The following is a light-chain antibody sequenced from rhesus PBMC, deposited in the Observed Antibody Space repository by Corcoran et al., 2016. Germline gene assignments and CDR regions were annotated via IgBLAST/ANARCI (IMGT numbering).Light chain of an antibody. CDR1: QGISSY. Sequence: DIQMTQSPSSLSASIGDTVTITCRASQGISSYLTWFQQKPGKAHKLLIHDASSLESGVPSRFSGNGFGTNFTLTISGLQGEDFAGYYCLQQSAYPLTFGGGTKV. V-gene: IGKV1-28*03. CDR3: LQQSAYPLT. CDR2: DAS. J-gene: IGKJ4*01.